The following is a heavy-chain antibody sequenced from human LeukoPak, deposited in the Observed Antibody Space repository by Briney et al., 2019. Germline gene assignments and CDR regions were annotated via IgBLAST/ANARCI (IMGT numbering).Heavy chain of an antibody. D-gene: IGHD4-11*01. CDR3: ASSKIEGHFDY. CDR2: IYHSGST. V-gene: IGHV4-30-2*01. Sequence: PSETLSLTCAVYGGSFSGYSWSWIRQPPGKGLEWIGYIYHSGSTYYNPSLKSRVTISLDRSKNQFSLNLSSVTAADTAVYYCASSKIEGHFDYWGQGTLVTVSS. J-gene: IGHJ4*02. CDR1: GGSFSGYS.